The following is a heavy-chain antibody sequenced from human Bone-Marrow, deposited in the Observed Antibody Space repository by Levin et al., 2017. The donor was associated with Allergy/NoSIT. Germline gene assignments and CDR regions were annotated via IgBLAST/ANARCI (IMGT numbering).Heavy chain of an antibody. CDR1: GGTFSSYA. CDR3: AGGLIYYDSSGYYYNY. D-gene: IGHD3-22*01. V-gene: IGHV1-69*06. CDR2: IIPIFGTA. Sequence: KISCKASGGTFSSYAISWVRQAPGQGLEWMGGIIPIFGTANYAQKFQGRVTITADKSTSTAYMELSSLRSEDTAVYYCAGGLIYYDSSGYYYNYWGQGTLVTVSS. J-gene: IGHJ4*02.